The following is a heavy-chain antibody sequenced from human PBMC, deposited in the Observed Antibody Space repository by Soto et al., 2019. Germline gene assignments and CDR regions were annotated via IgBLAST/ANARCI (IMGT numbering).Heavy chain of an antibody. V-gene: IGHV4-4*07. Sequence: QVQLQESGPGLVRPSETLSLTCTVSGVSINNYYWSWIRQPAGKGLEWIGRVYTSGSTNYNPSLKSRVTMSVDTSNNQFSLRVSSVTAADTAIYYCARGPPFDPWGQGTLVTVSS. CDR2: VYTSGST. CDR1: GVSINNYY. CDR3: ARGPPFDP. J-gene: IGHJ5*02.